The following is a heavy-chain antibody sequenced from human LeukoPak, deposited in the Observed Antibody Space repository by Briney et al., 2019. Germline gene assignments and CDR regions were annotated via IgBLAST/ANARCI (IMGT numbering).Heavy chain of an antibody. CDR2: ISGSGGST. Sequence: GGSLRLSCAASGFTFSSYAMSWVRQAPGKGLEWVSAISGSGGSTYYADSVKGRFTISRDNSKNTLYLQMNSLRAEDTAVYYCARASSSWQTFDYWGQGTLVTVSS. CDR1: GFTFSSYA. J-gene: IGHJ4*02. D-gene: IGHD6-13*01. CDR3: ARASSSWQTFDY. V-gene: IGHV3-23*01.